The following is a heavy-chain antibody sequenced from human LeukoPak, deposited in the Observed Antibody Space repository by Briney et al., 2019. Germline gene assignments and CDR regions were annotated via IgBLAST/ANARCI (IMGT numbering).Heavy chain of an antibody. D-gene: IGHD3-10*01. CDR3: TKWSSSGSYYTE. CDR1: GFTFNTYT. J-gene: IGHJ4*02. V-gene: IGHV3-7*01. CDR2: IRQDGGEN. Sequence: PGGSLRLSCAASGFTFNTYTMNWVRQAPGKGLEWVANIRQDGGENHYVDSVKGRFTISRDNARNSLYLQMNSLRAEDTAVYYCTKWSSSGSYYTEWGQGTLVTVSS.